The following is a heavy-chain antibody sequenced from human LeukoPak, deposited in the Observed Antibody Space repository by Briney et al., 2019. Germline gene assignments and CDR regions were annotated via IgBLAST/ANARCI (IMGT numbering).Heavy chain of an antibody. V-gene: IGHV3-7*02. CDR1: GFTFNTYW. J-gene: IGHJ4*02. CDR2: INLDGSEK. D-gene: IGHD3-10*01. Sequence: GRSLRLSCAASGFTFNTYWMSWVRQAPGKGLEWVANINLDGSEKYYVDSVRGRFTVSRDNAKNSLYLQMHSLRAEDTAVYYCARKDYGSGSLDYWGQGTLVTVSS. CDR3: ARKDYGSGSLDY.